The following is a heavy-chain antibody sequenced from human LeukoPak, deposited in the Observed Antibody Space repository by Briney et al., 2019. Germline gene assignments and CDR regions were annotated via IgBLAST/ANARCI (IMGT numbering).Heavy chain of an antibody. D-gene: IGHD1-26*01. V-gene: IGHV3-30*18. CDR1: GFTFSSYG. J-gene: IGHJ4*02. CDR3: AKDRALHNGIDY. Sequence: GGSLRLSCAASGFTFSSYGMHWVRQAPGKGLEWVAVISYDGSNKFYADSVKGRFTISRDNSKNTLYLQMNSLRAEDTAVYYCAKDRALHNGIDYWGQGTLVTVSS. CDR2: ISYDGSNK.